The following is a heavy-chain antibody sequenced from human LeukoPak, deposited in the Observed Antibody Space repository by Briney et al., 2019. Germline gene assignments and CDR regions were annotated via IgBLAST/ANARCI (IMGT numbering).Heavy chain of an antibody. D-gene: IGHD3-10*01. CDR1: GYTLTELS. J-gene: IGHJ4*02. Sequence: GASVKVSFKFSGYTLTELSMHWVRQAPGRGLEWMGGFDPEDGETIYAQKFQGRVTMTEDTSTDTAFMELSSLRSEDTAVYYCATMVRGVMPTFDYWGQGTLVTVSS. V-gene: IGHV1-24*01. CDR2: FDPEDGET. CDR3: ATMVRGVMPTFDY.